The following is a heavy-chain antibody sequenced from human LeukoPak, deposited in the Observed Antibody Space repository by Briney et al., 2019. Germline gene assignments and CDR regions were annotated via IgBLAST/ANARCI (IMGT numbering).Heavy chain of an antibody. CDR1: GFTFSSYA. D-gene: IGHD5-18*01. J-gene: IGHJ3*02. Sequence: PGRSLRLSCAASGFTFSSYAMHWVRQAPGKGLEWVAVISYDGSNKYYADSVKGRFTISRDNSENTLYLQMNSLRAEDTAVYYCAREGRGYEHSYGYDAFDIWGQGTMVTVSS. CDR2: ISYDGSNK. V-gene: IGHV3-30-3*01. CDR3: AREGRGYEHSYGYDAFDI.